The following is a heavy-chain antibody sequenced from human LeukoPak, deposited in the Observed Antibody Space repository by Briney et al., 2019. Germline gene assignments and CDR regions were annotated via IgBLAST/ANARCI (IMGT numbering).Heavy chain of an antibody. CDR2: ISSSGSAI. CDR3: ARGGNYDILTGYYSDDIFDY. Sequence: GGSLRLSCAASGFTFSSYEMNWVRQAPGKGLEWVSYISSSGSAIYYADSVKGRFTISRDNAKNSLYLQMNSLRAEDTAVYYCARGGNYDILTGYYSDDIFDYWGQGTLVTVSS. D-gene: IGHD3-9*01. J-gene: IGHJ4*02. CDR1: GFTFSSYE. V-gene: IGHV3-48*03.